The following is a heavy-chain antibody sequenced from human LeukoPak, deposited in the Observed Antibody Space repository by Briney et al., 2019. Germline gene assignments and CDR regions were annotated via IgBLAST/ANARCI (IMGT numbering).Heavy chain of an antibody. J-gene: IGHJ4*02. CDR1: GFTFSSYA. V-gene: IGHV3-21*01. CDR3: ARGSSGWSPQFDY. Sequence: GGSLRLSCAASGFTFSSYAMSWVRQAPGQGLEWVSSISSSSNYIYYADSVKGRFTTSRDNAKNSLYLQMNSLRAEDTAVYYCARGSSGWSPQFDYWGQGTLVTVSS. CDR2: ISSSSNYI. D-gene: IGHD6-19*01.